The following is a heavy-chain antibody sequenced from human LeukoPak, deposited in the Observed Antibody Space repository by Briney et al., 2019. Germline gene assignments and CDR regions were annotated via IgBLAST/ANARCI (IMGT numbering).Heavy chain of an antibody. D-gene: IGHD3-22*01. V-gene: IGHV4-34*01. Sequence: SETLSLTCTVYGGSFTDYFWTWIRHSPGKGLEWIGEINDYTGDANYNPSLNSRVSISLEKSKNQFSLELRSVTAADTAVYYCARGRIAKIVVVHSFSYGMDVWGQGTTVTVSS. J-gene: IGHJ6*02. CDR2: INDYTGDA. CDR3: ARGRIAKIVVVHSFSYGMDV. CDR1: GGSFTDYF.